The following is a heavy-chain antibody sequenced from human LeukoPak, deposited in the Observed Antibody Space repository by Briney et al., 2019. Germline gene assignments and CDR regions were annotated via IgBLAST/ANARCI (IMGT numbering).Heavy chain of an antibody. CDR1: GYTFTSYG. D-gene: IGHD1-26*01. J-gene: IGHJ4*02. V-gene: IGHV1-69*13. CDR2: IIPIFGTA. Sequence: SVKVSCKASGYTFTSYGISWVRQAPGQGLEWMGGIIPIFGTANYAQKFQGRVTITADESTSTAYMELSSLRSEDTAVYYCAREDGELPYFDYWGQGTLVTVSS. CDR3: AREDGELPYFDY.